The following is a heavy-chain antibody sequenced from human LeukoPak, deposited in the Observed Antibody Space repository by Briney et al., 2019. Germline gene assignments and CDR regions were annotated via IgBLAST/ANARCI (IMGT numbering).Heavy chain of an antibody. D-gene: IGHD4-17*01. CDR2: IIPIFGTA. J-gene: IGHJ4*02. Sequence: GASVKVSCKASGGTFSSYAISWVRQAPGQGLEWMGGIIPIFGTANYAQKFQGRVTITTDKSTSTAYMELSSLRSEDTAVYYCATSTVTTPTLFDYWGQGTLVTVSS. CDR3: ATSTVTTPTLFDY. CDR1: GGTFSSYA. V-gene: IGHV1-69*05.